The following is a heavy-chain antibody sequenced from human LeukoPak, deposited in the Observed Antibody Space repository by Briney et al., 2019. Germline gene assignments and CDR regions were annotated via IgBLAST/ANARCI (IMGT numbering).Heavy chain of an antibody. CDR3: GRGNSFDF. CDR2: IGTGGDT. J-gene: IGHJ4*02. V-gene: IGHV3-13*01. Sequence: TGGSLRLSCATSGFTFSSYDMHGVRQGTGKGLEWVSGIGTGGDTYYPDSVKGRFTISRENAKKSLFLQMNSLRAEDTAVYYCGRGNSFDFWGQGTLVTVSS. CDR1: GFTFSSYD.